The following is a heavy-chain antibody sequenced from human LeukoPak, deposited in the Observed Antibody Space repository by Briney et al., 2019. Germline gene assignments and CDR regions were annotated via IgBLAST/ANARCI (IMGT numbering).Heavy chain of an antibody. CDR3: ARGYYYDTSGYYPPGPMDV. CDR2: ISYDGSKK. J-gene: IGHJ6*02. CDR1: GFTFSSYG. V-gene: IGHV3-30*03. D-gene: IGHD3-22*01. Sequence: GGSLRLSCAVSGFTFSSYGIHWVRQAPGKGLEWVALISYDGSKKYYVDSVKGRFTISRDNSKNMVYLQMSSLRAEDTALYYCARGYYYDTSGYYPPGPMDVWGQGTTVTVSS.